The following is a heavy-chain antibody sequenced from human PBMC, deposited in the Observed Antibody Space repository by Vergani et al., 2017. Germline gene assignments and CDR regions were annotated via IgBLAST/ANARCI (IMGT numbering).Heavy chain of an antibody. CDR1: GFTFSSYA. D-gene: IGHD3-10*01. J-gene: IGHJ4*02. Sequence: EVQLLESGGGLVQPGGSLRLSCAASGFTFSSYAMSWVRQAPGKGLEWVSAISGSGGSTYYADSVKGRCTISRDKAKNTLYLQMNSLRAEDTAVYYCAKAGSPLLLWFGDHWGQGTLVTVSS. V-gene: IGHV3-23*01. CDR3: AKAGSPLLLWFGDH. CDR2: ISGSGGST.